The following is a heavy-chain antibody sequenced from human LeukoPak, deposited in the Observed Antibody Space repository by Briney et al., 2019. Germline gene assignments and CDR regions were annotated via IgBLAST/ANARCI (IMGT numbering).Heavy chain of an antibody. CDR3: ARALGAFDI. V-gene: IGHV4-39*07. CDR2: IYYSGST. CDR1: GGSISSSSYY. J-gene: IGHJ3*02. Sequence: PSETLSLTCTVAGGSISSSSYYWGWIRQPPGKGLEWIGSIYYSGSTYYNPSLKSRVTISVDTSKNQFSLKLNSVTAADTAVYYCARALGAFDIWGQGTMVTVSS.